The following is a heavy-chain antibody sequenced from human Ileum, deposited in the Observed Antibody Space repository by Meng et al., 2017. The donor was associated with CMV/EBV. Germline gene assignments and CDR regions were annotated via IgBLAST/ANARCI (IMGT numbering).Heavy chain of an antibody. CDR2: IGGSGDNT. J-gene: IGHJ6*02. V-gene: IGHV3-23*01. Sequence: GESLKISCAASGFTFTYYGMTWVRQTPGKGLEWVSAIGGSGDNTYYGDSVKGRFTISRDNSKNTLYLQMNSLRAEDTAVYYCAKRNCSSTSCYTGGYYYYGMDVWGQGTTVTVSS. CDR1: GFTFTYYG. D-gene: IGHD2-2*02. CDR3: AKRNCSSTSCYTGGYYYYGMDV.